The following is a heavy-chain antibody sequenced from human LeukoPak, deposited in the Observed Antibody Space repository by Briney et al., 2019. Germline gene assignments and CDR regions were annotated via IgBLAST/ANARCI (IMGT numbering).Heavy chain of an antibody. CDR1: GGTFSSYA. J-gene: IGHJ6*03. V-gene: IGHV1-69*05. CDR3: ARGGEEDIVVVPAAMYRYYYYYMDV. D-gene: IGHD2-2*01. CDR2: IIPIFGTA. Sequence: SVKVSCKASGGTFSSYAISWVRQAPGQGLEWMGGIIPIFGTANYAQKFQGRVTITTDESTSTAYMELSSLRSEDTAAYYCARGGEEDIVVVPAAMYRYYYYYMDVWGKGTTVTVSS.